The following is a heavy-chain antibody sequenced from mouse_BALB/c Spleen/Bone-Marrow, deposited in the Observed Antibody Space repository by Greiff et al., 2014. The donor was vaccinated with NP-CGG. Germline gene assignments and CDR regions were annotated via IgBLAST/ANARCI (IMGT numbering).Heavy chain of an antibody. D-gene: IGHD2-4*01. CDR1: EYEFPSHD. CDR2: INRDGGST. CDR3: ARHRYDYDGAMDY. V-gene: IGHV5-2*01. Sequence: EVMLVESGGGLVQPGESLKLSCESDEYEFPSHDMSWVRKTPEKRLELVAAINRDGGSTYYPDTMERRFIISRDNTKKTLYLQMSSLRSEDTALYYCARHRYDYDGAMDYWGQGTSVTVSS. J-gene: IGHJ4*01.